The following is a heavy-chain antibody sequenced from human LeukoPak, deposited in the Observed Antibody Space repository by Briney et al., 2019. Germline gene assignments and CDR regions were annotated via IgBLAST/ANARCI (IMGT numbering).Heavy chain of an antibody. Sequence: PSETLSLTCAVYGGSFSGYYWSWIRQPPGKGLEWIGEINHSGNTNYNPSLKSRVSISVDTSKNQFSLKLTSVTAADTAVYYCARTGYSSGWYPFDYWGQGTLVTVSS. CDR3: ARTGYSSGWYPFDY. V-gene: IGHV4-34*01. J-gene: IGHJ4*02. CDR1: GGSFSGYY. D-gene: IGHD6-19*01. CDR2: INHSGNT.